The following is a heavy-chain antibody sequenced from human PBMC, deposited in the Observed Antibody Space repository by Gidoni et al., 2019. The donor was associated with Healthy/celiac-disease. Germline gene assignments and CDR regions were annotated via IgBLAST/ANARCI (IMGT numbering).Heavy chain of an antibody. Sequence: VSVIYSGGSTYYADSVKGRFTISRDNSKNTLYLQMNSLRAEDTAVYYCARHSSGWLGDRGAFDYWGQGTLVTVSS. J-gene: IGHJ4*02. CDR3: ARHSSGWLGDRGAFDY. CDR2: IYSGGST. D-gene: IGHD6-19*01. V-gene: IGHV3-66*04.